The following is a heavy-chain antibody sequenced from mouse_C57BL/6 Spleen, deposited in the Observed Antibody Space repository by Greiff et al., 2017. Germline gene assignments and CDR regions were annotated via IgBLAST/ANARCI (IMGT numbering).Heavy chain of an antibody. V-gene: IGHV3-6*01. J-gene: IGHJ4*01. CDR2: ISYDGSN. CDR3: ARGGYYGSSYDYAMDY. D-gene: IGHD1-1*01. CDR1: GYSITSGYY. Sequence: EVQLVESGPGLVKPSQSLSLTCSVTGYSITSGYYWNWIRQFPGNKLEWMGYISYDGSNNYNPSLKNRISITRDTSKNQFFLKLNSVTTEDTATYYCARGGYYGSSYDYAMDYWGQGTSVTVSS.